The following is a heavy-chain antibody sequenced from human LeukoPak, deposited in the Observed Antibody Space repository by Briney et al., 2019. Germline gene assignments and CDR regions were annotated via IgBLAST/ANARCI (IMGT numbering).Heavy chain of an antibody. CDR2: IIPIFGTA. D-gene: IGHD4-17*01. Sequence: SVKVSCKASGGTFSSYAISWVRQAPGQGHEWMGGIIPIFGTANYAQKFQGRVTITADESTSTAYMELSSLRSEDTAVYYCARDRETTPREDGIFDYWGQGTLVTVSS. V-gene: IGHV1-69*01. CDR3: ARDRETTPREDGIFDY. CDR1: GGTFSSYA. J-gene: IGHJ4*02.